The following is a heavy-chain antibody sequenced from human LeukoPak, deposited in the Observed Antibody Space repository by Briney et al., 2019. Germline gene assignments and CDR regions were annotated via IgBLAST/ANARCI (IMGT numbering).Heavy chain of an antibody. CDR2: FDPEDGET. CDR3: ATDRDSRAAGGFDY. V-gene: IGHV1-24*01. CDR1: GYTLAELS. J-gene: IGHJ4*02. D-gene: IGHD6-13*01. Sequence: ASVKVSCKVSGYTLAELSMHWVRQAPGKGLEWMGGFDPEDGETIYAQKFQGRVTMTEDTSTDTAYMELSSLRSEDTAVYYCATDRDSRAAGGFDYWGQGTLVTVSS.